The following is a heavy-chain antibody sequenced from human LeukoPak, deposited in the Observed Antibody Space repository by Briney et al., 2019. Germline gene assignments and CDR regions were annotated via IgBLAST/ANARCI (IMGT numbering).Heavy chain of an antibody. V-gene: IGHV4-59*08. CDR2: ISDSGTT. D-gene: IGHD4-17*01. J-gene: IGHJ4*02. CDR3: AGHTAVTIFDY. CDR1: GASTSSYY. Sequence: SETLSLTCTVSGASTSSYYWSWIRQPPGEGLEWIGYISDSGTTIYNPSPKSRVTISVDTPKNQFSLRLNSVTAADTAVYYCAGHTAVTIFDYWGQGTLVTVSS.